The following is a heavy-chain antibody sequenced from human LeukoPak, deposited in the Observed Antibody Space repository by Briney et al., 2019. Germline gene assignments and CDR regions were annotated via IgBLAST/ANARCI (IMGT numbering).Heavy chain of an antibody. J-gene: IGHJ3*02. V-gene: IGHV1-18*01. CDR3: AKDYGALKGQGGFDI. Sequence: GASVKVSCKVSGYTLTELSMHWVRQAPGKGLEWMGWISAYNGNTNYAQKLQGRVTMTTDTSTSTAYMELRSLRSDDTAVYYCAKDYGALKGQGGFDIWGQGTMVTVSS. CDR2: ISAYNGNT. CDR1: GYTLTELS. D-gene: IGHD4-17*01.